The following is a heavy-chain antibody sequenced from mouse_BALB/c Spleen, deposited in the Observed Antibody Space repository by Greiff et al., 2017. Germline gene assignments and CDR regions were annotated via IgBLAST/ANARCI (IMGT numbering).Heavy chain of an antibody. CDR1: GFTFPDYY. V-gene: IGHV7-3*02. CDR2: IGNKATGYTT. Sequence: EVPRVESGGGLVQPGGSLRLSCATSGFTFPDYYMSWVRQPPGKALEWLGFIGNKATGYTTEYSASVKGRFTISRDNSQSILYLQMNTLRAEDSATYYCAREPHNYGSWFAYWGQGTLVTVSA. D-gene: IGHD1-1*01. CDR3: AREPHNYGSWFAY. J-gene: IGHJ3*01.